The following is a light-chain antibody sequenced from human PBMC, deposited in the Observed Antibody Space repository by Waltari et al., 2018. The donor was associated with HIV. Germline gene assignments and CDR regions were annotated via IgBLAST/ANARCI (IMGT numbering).Light chain of an antibody. CDR1: SSDVGPYNF. V-gene: IGLV2-14*01. Sequence: QSALTQPASVSGSPGQSITISCTGSSSDVGPYNFVSWYQQHPGQTPKLIIYEVSNRPSGVSYRFSGSKSVNTASLTISGLQADDEADYYCSSYTNRATLLFGGGTRLTVL. CDR2: EVS. J-gene: IGLJ2*01. CDR3: SSYTNRATLL.